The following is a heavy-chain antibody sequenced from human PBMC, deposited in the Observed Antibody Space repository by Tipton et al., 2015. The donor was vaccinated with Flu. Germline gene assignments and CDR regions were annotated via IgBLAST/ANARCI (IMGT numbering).Heavy chain of an antibody. V-gene: IGHV4-61*02. CDR1: GGSISSGNYY. CDR2: IYSSGST. CDR3: ASQCVVYDYDPCDI. J-gene: IGHJ3*02. Sequence: TLSLTCTVSGGSISSGNYYWSWIRQPAGKGLEWIGRIYSSGSTNYNPSLKSRITISIDTSKNQFSLKLNCVTATDTAVYFCASQCVVYDYDPCDIWGQGTTVTVFS. D-gene: IGHD5/OR15-5a*01.